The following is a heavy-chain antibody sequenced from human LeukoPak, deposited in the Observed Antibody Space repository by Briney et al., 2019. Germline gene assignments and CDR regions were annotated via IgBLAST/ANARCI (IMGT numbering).Heavy chain of an antibody. V-gene: IGHV4-4*09. D-gene: IGHD3-16*01. CDR3: ASGGVLYHSRL. CDR1: GGSISSYY. J-gene: IGHJ4*02. CDR2: IYTSGST. Sequence: SETLSLTCTVSGGSISSYYWSWIRQPPGKGLEWIGYIYTSGSTNYNPSLKSRVTISVDTSKNQFSLKLSSMTAADTAVYYCASGGVLYHSRLWGQGTLVTVSS.